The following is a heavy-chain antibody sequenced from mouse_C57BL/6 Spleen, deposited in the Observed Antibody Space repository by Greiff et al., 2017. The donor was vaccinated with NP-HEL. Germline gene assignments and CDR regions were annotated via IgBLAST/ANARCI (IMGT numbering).Heavy chain of an antibody. V-gene: IGHV1-55*01. CDR2: IYPGSGST. CDR1: GYTFTSYW. D-gene: IGHD2-2*01. J-gene: IGHJ4*01. CDR3: ASGGDGYGEAMDY. Sequence: QVQLQQPGAELVKPGASVKMSCKASGYTFTSYWITWVKQSPGQGLEWIGDIYPGSGSTNYNEKFKSKATLTVDTSSSTVYLQLSSLTSEDSAVYYGASGGDGYGEAMDYWGQGTSVTVSS.